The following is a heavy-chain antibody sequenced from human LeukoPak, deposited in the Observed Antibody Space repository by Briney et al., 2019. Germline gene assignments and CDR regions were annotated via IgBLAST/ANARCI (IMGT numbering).Heavy chain of an antibody. Sequence: ASVKVSCKASGYTFTDHYMHWVRQAPGQGLEWMGRINPNSGGADYAQKFQGRVTMTRDTSISTAYLELSRLRSEDTAVYYCASRLMGYDFWSGYQTLFDYWGQGTLVTVSS. J-gene: IGHJ4*02. CDR1: GYTFTDHY. CDR2: INPNSGGA. V-gene: IGHV1-2*06. D-gene: IGHD3-3*01. CDR3: ASRLMGYDFWSGYQTLFDY.